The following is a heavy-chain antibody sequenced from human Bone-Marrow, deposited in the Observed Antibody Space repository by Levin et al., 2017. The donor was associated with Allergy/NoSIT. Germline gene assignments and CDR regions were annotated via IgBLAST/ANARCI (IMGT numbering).Heavy chain of an antibody. J-gene: IGHJ3*02. V-gene: IGHV3-23*01. CDR1: GFTFKNYA. CDR2: ISGSGDNT. D-gene: IGHD3-10*01. Sequence: GGSLRLSCAASGFTFKNYALTWVRQAPGKGLEWVSSISGSGDNTYYADSVRGRFSISRDNSKNTLYLQMNSLRAEDTAVYYCAKDLSGGLLYFAESPDAFQIWGQGTMVTVSS. CDR3: AKDLSGGLLYFAESPDAFQI.